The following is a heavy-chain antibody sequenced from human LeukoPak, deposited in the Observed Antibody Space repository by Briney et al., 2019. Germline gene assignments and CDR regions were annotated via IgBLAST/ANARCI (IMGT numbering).Heavy chain of an antibody. CDR1: GGSISSYY. CDR2: IYDSGST. D-gene: IGHD5-18*01. CDR3: ARGFSIQLWFIYYYYMDV. J-gene: IGHJ6*03. Sequence: SETPSLTCTVSGGSISSYYWSWIRQPPGKGLEWIGYIYDSGSTNYNPSLKSRVTISVDTSKNQFSLKVSSVTAADTAVYYCARGFSIQLWFIYYYYMDVWGKGTTVTVSS. V-gene: IGHV4-59*01.